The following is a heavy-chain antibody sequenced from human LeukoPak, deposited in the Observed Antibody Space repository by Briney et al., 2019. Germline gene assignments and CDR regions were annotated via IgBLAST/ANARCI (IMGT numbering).Heavy chain of an antibody. Sequence: SETLSLTCTVSGGSISSGSYYWSWIRQPPGKGLEWIGYIYYSGSTNYNPSLKSRVTISVDTSKNQFSLKLSSVTAADTAVYYCARDIKAYSSGWSNWFDPWGQGTLVTVSS. V-gene: IGHV4-61*01. CDR1: GGSISSGSYY. D-gene: IGHD6-19*01. J-gene: IGHJ5*02. CDR3: ARDIKAYSSGWSNWFDP. CDR2: IYYSGST.